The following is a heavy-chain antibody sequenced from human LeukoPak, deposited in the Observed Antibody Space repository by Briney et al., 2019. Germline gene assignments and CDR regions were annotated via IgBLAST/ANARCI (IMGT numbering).Heavy chain of an antibody. J-gene: IGHJ4*02. CDR1: GGSISSSSYY. Sequence: SDTLSLTCTVSGGSISSSSYYWGWIRQPPGKGLEWIGSIYYSGSTCYNPSLKSRVTISVDTSKNQFSLKLSSVTAADTAVYYCARQIPGQQLGFDYWGQGTLVTVSS. D-gene: IGHD6-13*01. CDR2: IYYSGST. V-gene: IGHV4-39*01. CDR3: ARQIPGQQLGFDY.